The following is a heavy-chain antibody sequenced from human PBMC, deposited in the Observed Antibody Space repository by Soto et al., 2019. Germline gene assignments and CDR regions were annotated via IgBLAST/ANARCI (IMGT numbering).Heavy chain of an antibody. Sequence: GASGKVSCKASGYTFTSYDMHWVRQAPGQGLEWMGIINPSGGSTSYAQKFQGRVTMTRDTSTSTVYMELSRLRSDDTAVYYCARDSQQLGWSSGYFDYWGQGTLVTVSS. CDR1: GYTFTSYD. CDR3: ARDSQQLGWSSGYFDY. J-gene: IGHJ4*02. CDR2: INPSGGST. D-gene: IGHD3-22*01. V-gene: IGHV1-46*01.